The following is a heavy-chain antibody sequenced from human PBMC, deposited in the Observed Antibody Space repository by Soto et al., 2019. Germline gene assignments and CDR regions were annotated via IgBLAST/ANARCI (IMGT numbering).Heavy chain of an antibody. J-gene: IGHJ6*02. Sequence: GGSLRLSCAASGLTFSSYAMSWVRQEPGKGLEWVSAISGSGGSTYYADSVKGRFTISRDNSKNTLYLQMNSLRAEDTAVYYCAKGFSLYDSSGYSSRGDYYYYGMDVWGQGTTVTVSS. CDR2: ISGSGGST. V-gene: IGHV3-23*01. CDR3: AKGFSLYDSSGYSSRGDYYYYGMDV. CDR1: GLTFSSYA. D-gene: IGHD3-22*01.